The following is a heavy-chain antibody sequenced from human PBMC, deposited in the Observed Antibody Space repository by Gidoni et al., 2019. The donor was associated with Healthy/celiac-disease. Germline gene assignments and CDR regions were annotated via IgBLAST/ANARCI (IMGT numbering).Heavy chain of an antibody. CDR3: ARDPVVVVAYYFDY. Sequence: EVQLVESGGGVVTPGGSLRLSCAASGLTVSSSSMNWVRQAPGKGLEWVSSISSSSSYIYYADSVKGRFTISRDNAKNSLYLQMNSLRAEDTAVYYCARDPVVVVAYYFDYWGQGTLVTVSS. CDR1: GLTVSSSS. CDR2: ISSSSSYI. J-gene: IGHJ4*02. D-gene: IGHD3-22*01. V-gene: IGHV3-21*01.